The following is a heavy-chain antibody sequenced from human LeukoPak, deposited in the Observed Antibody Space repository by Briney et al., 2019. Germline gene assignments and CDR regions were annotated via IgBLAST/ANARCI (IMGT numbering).Heavy chain of an antibody. D-gene: IGHD3-22*01. V-gene: IGHV3-48*03. J-gene: IGHJ3*02. CDR1: GFTFSNYE. CDR2: ITSVGSTM. CDR3: AREDYYDSFDI. Sequence: GGSLRLSCAASGFTFSNYEMNWVRQAPGKGLEWVSYITSVGSTMYYADSVKGRFTISRDNTKKSLYLQMNSLRAEDTALYYCAREDYYDSFDIWGQGTMVTVSS.